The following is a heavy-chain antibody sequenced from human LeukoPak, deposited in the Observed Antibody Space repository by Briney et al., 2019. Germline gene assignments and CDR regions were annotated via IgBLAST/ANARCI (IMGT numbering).Heavy chain of an antibody. CDR1: RYTFTRYD. CDR2: MNPNSGNT. D-gene: IGHD3-10*01. V-gene: IGHV1-8*01. CDR3: ARGHWFGSWSYSFDY. Sequence: ASVQVSFLASRYTFTRYDLNWVRQASGKGVECMGWMNPNSGNTGYAQKFQGRVTMTRNTSISTTYMELRTLTSEDTGVFYCARGHWFGSWSYSFDYWGQGTLVTVSS. J-gene: IGHJ4*02.